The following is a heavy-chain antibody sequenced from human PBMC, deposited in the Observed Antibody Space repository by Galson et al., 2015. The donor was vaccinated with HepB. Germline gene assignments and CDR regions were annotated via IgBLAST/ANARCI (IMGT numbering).Heavy chain of an antibody. Sequence: SLRLSCAASGFTFSSYWMHWVRQVPGKGLVWVSRINSDGSSTRYADSVKGRFTISRDNAKNTLYLQMNSLRAEDTAVYYCARDSKGLYDYVWGSSGEDGMDVWGQGTTVTVSS. CDR1: GFTFSSYW. D-gene: IGHD3-16*01. J-gene: IGHJ6*02. CDR2: INSDGSST. CDR3: ARDSKGLYDYVWGSSGEDGMDV. V-gene: IGHV3-74*01.